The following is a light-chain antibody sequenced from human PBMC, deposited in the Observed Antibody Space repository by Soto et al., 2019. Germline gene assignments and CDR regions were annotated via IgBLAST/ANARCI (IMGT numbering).Light chain of an antibody. CDR2: WAS. CDR3: MQALQTPQT. V-gene: IGKV4-1*01. CDR1: QIVLYSSNNKNY. J-gene: IGKJ1*01. Sequence: DIVVAQSPDSLSVSLGESATSNCKSSQIVLYSSNNKNYLAWYQQKPGQPPKLLIYWASTRESGVPDRFSGSGRDCTLRISRVEAEDVGVYYYMQALQTPQTFGQGTKADVK.